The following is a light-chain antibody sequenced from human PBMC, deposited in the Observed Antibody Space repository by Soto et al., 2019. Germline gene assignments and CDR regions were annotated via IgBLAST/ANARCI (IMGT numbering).Light chain of an antibody. CDR3: CYFVGGYPNFV. Sequence: QSVLTQPRSVSGSPGQSVTISCTGSSSDVGFYNYVSWYQHHPDKPHKLIIYGVTQRPSGVPDRFSGSKSGNTASLTISGLQPEDEADSYCCYFVGGYPNFVLGSGTKVTVL. CDR1: SSDVGFYNY. J-gene: IGLJ1*01. V-gene: IGLV2-11*01. CDR2: GVT.